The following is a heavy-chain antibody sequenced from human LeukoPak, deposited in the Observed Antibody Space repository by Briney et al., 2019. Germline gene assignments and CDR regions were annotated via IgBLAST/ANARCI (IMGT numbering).Heavy chain of an antibody. D-gene: IGHD6-19*01. CDR1: GGSISSYY. Sequence: PSETLSLTCTVSGGSISSYYWSWIRQPPGKGLEWIGYIYYSGSTNYNPSLKTRVTISVDTSKNQFSLKLSSVTAADTAVYSCARDAAGTYYYYYMDVWGKGTTVTVSS. CDR2: IYYSGST. J-gene: IGHJ6*03. V-gene: IGHV4-59*01. CDR3: ARDAAGTYYYYYMDV.